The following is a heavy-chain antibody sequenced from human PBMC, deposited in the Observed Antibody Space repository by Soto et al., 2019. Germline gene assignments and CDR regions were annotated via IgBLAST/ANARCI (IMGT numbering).Heavy chain of an antibody. CDR1: GFTFSSYA. V-gene: IGHV3-30-3*01. CDR2: ISHDGSNK. Sequence: QVQLVESGGGVVQPGRSLRLSCAASGFTFSSYAMHWVRQAPGKGLEWVALISHDGSNKYYADSVKGRFTISRDNSKNTLYLQMNSLRADDTAVYYCATDRGPGGNSFYYYGIDVWGQGTTVTVSS. D-gene: IGHD2-21*02. CDR3: ATDRGPGGNSFYYYGIDV. J-gene: IGHJ6*02.